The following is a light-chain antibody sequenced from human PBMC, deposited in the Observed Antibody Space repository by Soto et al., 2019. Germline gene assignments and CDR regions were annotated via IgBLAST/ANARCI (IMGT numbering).Light chain of an antibody. Sequence: PALAQPASVSGSPGHSITISCTGTSSDVGAYNFVSWHQQHPGKAPKLMIYNVYDRPSGISYRFSGSKSGNTASLTISGLQGEDEADYYCSAYTVSRTYVFGTGTTVTGL. V-gene: IGLV2-14*03. CDR1: SSDVGAYNF. CDR3: SAYTVSRTYV. CDR2: NVY. J-gene: IGLJ1*01.